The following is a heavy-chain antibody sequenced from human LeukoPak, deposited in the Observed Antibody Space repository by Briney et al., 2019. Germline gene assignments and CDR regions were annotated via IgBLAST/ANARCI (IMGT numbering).Heavy chain of an antibody. CDR1: GFTFSSYG. CDR3: ARVPRGVAVTAGFDY. D-gene: IGHD2-21*02. J-gene: IGHJ4*02. CDR2: VRYDGSNK. V-gene: IGHV3-30*02. Sequence: PGGSLRLSCAASGFTFSSYGIHWVRQAPGKGLEWVAFVRYDGSNKFYADSVKGRFTISRDNSKNTLYLQMNSLRVEDTAVYYCARVPRGVAVTAGFDYWGQGTRVTVSS.